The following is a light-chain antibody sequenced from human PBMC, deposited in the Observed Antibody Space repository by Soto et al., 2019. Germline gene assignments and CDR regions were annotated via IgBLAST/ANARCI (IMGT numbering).Light chain of an antibody. CDR3: QVWNSNSDWV. V-gene: IGLV3-21*02. J-gene: IGLJ3*02. CDR2: DDT. Sequence: SYELTQPPSVSMAPGQTATVTCGGDNIGSRSVHWYKQRPGQAPVLVVYDDTNRPSGIPERFSGSNSGNTATLTISRVEDGDEADYYCQVWNSNSDWVFGGGTQLTVL. CDR1: NIGSRS.